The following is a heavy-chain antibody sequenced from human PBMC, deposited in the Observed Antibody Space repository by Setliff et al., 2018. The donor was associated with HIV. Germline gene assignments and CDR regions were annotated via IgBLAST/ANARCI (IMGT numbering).Heavy chain of an antibody. CDR1: GYTFTGHY. Sequence: GASVKVSCKASGYTFTGHYLHWVRQAPGQGLEWLGWVNPNSGDAIYAQNFQGRVTMTRDTSINAAYMELRGLRSDDSAVYYCARLPFITIFGVLNGDDGFDIWGQGTMVTV. V-gene: IGHV1-2*02. CDR2: VNPNSGDA. D-gene: IGHD3-3*01. J-gene: IGHJ3*02. CDR3: ARLPFITIFGVLNGDDGFDI.